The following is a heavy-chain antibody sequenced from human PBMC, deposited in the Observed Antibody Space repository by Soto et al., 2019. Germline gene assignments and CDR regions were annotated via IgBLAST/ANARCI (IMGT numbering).Heavy chain of an antibody. Sequence: GGSLRLSCAASGFTFSSYGMHWVRQAPGKGLEWVAVISYDGSNKYYADSVKGRFTISRDNSKNTLYLXMNXLXXXDXAVXXXXKDQRRWLQLRSYFDYWGQGTLXTV. V-gene: IGHV3-30*03. CDR1: GFTFSSYG. CDR2: ISYDGSNK. CDR3: XKDQRRWLQLRSYFDY. D-gene: IGHD5-12*01. J-gene: IGHJ4*02.